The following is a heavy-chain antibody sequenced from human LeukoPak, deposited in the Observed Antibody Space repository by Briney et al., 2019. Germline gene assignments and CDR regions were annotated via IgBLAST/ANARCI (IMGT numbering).Heavy chain of an antibody. V-gene: IGHV3-53*01. CDR2: IYSGGST. Sequence: PGGSLRLSCAASGFTVSSNYMSWVRQAPGKGLEWVSVIYSGGSTYYADSVKGRFTISRDNSKNTLYLQMNSLRAEDTAVYYCAKGGPSARITIFGVVKSWFDPWGQGTLVTVSS. J-gene: IGHJ5*02. CDR1: GFTVSSNY. D-gene: IGHD3-3*01. CDR3: AKGGPSARITIFGVVKSWFDP.